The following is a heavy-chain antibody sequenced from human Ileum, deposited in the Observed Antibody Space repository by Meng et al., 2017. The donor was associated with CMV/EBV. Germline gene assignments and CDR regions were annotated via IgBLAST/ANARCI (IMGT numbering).Heavy chain of an antibody. D-gene: IGHD4-17*01. CDR2: ISSSDGRT. V-gene: IGHV3-23*01. CDR3: ANSGLRD. Sequence: GESLKISCAASTFNLNNYGMNWVRQAPGKGLEWVSGISSSDGRTYYADSVKRHFTISRDNSKNTLFLQINSLRVEDTAVYYCANSGLRDWGQGTLVTVSS. J-gene: IGHJ4*02. CDR1: TFNLNNYG.